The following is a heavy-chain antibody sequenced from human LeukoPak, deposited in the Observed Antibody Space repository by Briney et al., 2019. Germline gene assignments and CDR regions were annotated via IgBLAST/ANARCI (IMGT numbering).Heavy chain of an antibody. CDR1: GFTFSSYG. J-gene: IGHJ4*02. V-gene: IGHV3-33*01. CDR3: ARSTSGSGYDIDY. Sequence: GRSLRLSCAASGFTFSSYGMHWVRQAPGKGLEWVAIIWYDGGNEYYADSVKGRITISRDNSKNTLYLQVNSLRAEDTAVYYCARSTSGSGYDIDYWGQGTLVTVSS. D-gene: IGHD5-12*01. CDR2: IWYDGGNE.